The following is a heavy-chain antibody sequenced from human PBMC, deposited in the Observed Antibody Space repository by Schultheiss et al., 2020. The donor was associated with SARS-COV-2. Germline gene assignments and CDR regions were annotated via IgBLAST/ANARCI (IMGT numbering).Heavy chain of an antibody. V-gene: IGHV4-31*03. CDR1: GGSISSGGYY. D-gene: IGHD4-17*01. CDR3: ARDYYGRQIDY. CDR2: IYYSGST. J-gene: IGHJ4*02. Sequence: SETLSLTCTVSGGSISSGGYYWSWIRQHPGKGLEWIGYIYYSGSTYYNPSLKSRVTISVDTSKNQFSLKLSSVTAADTAVYYCARDYYGRQIDYWGQGTTVTVSS.